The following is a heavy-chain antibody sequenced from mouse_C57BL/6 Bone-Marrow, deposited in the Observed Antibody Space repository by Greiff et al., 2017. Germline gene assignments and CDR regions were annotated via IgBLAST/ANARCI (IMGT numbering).Heavy chain of an antibody. J-gene: IGHJ4*01. CDR3: AREGDGDDEGYAMDY. V-gene: IGHV1-69*01. Sequence: QVQLQQPGAELVMPGASVKLSCKASGYTFTSYWMHWVKQRPGQGLEWIGEIDPSDSYTNYNQKIKGKSTLTVDKSSSSAYMQLSSLTSEDAAVYYCAREGDGDDEGYAMDYWGQGTSVTVSS. CDR2: IDPSDSYT. D-gene: IGHD2-2*01. CDR1: GYTFTSYW.